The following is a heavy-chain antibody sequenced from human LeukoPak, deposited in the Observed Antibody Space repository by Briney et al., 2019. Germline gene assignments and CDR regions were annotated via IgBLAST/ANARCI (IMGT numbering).Heavy chain of an antibody. CDR2: ISAYNGNT. CDR3: ARVMIVVVITGDAFDI. CDR1: GYTFTSYG. D-gene: IGHD3-22*01. J-gene: IGHJ3*02. V-gene: IGHV1-18*01. Sequence: ASVKVSCKASGYTFTSYGISWVRQAPGQGLEWMGWISAYNGNTNYAQKLQGRVTVTTDTSTSTAYMELRSLRSDDTAVYYCARVMIVVVITGDAFDIWGQGTMVTVSS.